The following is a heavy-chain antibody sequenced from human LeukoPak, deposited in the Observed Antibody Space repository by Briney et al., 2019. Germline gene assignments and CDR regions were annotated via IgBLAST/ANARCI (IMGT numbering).Heavy chain of an antibody. V-gene: IGHV4-34*01. CDR3: ARETLTIRPPPGDGQNEGSFDY. CDR1: GGSFSGYY. CDR2: INHSGST. D-gene: IGHD7-27*01. J-gene: IGHJ4*02. Sequence: PSETLSLTCAVYGGSFSGYYWSWIRQPPGKGLEWIGEINHSGSTNYNPSLKSRVTISVDTSKNQFSLKLSSVTAADTAVYYCARETLTIRPPPGDGQNEGSFDYWGQRTLVTVSS.